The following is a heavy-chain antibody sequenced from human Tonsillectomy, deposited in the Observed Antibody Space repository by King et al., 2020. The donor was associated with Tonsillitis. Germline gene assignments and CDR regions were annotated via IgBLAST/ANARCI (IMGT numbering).Heavy chain of an antibody. V-gene: IGHV3-49*03. Sequence: VQLVESGGGLVQPGRSLRLSCTASGFIFGDYAINWFRQASGKGLEWVGFIRSRPSGGTTENAASVKGRFTISRDDSKGIAYLQMNSLKTDDTAVYYCTRGRRDWGQGTLVTVSS. CDR2: IRSRPSGGTT. CDR1: GFIFGDYA. CDR3: TRGRRD. J-gene: IGHJ4*02.